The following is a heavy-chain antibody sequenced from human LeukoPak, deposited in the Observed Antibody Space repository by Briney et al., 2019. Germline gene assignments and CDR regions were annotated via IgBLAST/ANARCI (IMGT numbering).Heavy chain of an antibody. J-gene: IGHJ5*02. V-gene: IGHV1-3*01. CDR3: ARYSSGWYGRELDP. CDR2: INAGNGNT. D-gene: IGHD6-19*01. CDR1: GYTFTSYA. Sequence: GASVKVSCKASGYTFTSYATHWVRQAPGQRLEWMGWINAGNGNTKYSQKFQGRVTITRDTSASTAYMELSSLRSEDTAVYYCARYSSGWYGRELDPWGQGTLVTVSS.